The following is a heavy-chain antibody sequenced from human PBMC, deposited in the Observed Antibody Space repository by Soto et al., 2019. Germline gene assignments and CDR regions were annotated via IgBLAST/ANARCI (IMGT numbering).Heavy chain of an antibody. CDR2: IYYTGST. D-gene: IGHD5-12*01. V-gene: IGHV4-59*08. CDR3: ARHSGGYSGFDFSY. J-gene: IGHJ4*02. Sequence: SETVSLTCTVSGGSISSYYWSWIRQPPGKGLEWIGYIYYTGSTNYNPSLKSRVTISVDTSKNQFSLSLTSVTAADTAVYYCARHSGGYSGFDFSYWGQEALVTVSS. CDR1: GGSISSYY.